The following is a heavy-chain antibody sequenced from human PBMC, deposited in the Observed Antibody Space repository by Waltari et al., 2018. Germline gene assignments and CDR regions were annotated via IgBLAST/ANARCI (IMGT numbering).Heavy chain of an antibody. CDR3: ARARPYYDSSGSSRNAFDI. J-gene: IGHJ3*02. D-gene: IGHD3-22*01. CDR2: LYTSGST. Sequence: QVQLQESGPGLVKPSETLSLTCTVSGGSISSYYWSWIRQPPGKGLEWIGYLYTSGSTNYNPSLKSRVTISVDTSKNQFSLKLSSVTAADTAVYYCARARPYYDSSGSSRNAFDIWGQGTMVTVSS. V-gene: IGHV4-4*09. CDR1: GGSISSYY.